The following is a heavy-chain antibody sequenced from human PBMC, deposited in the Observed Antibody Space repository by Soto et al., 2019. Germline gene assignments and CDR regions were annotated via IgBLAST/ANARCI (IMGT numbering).Heavy chain of an antibody. Sequence: GGSLRLSCAASGFTFSSYSMNWVRQAPGKGLEWVSSISSSSSYIYYADSVKGRFTISRDNAKNSLYLQMNSLRAEDTAVYYCASSQWLVRDYYYGMDVWDQGTTVTVSS. CDR3: ASSQWLVRDYYYGMDV. V-gene: IGHV3-21*01. D-gene: IGHD6-19*01. J-gene: IGHJ6*02. CDR2: ISSSSSYI. CDR1: GFTFSSYS.